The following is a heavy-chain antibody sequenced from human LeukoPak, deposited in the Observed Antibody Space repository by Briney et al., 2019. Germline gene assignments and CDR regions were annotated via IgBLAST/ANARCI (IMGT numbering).Heavy chain of an antibody. Sequence: SETLSLTCAVSGGSISSGGYSWSWIRQPPGKGLEWIGYIYHSGSTYYNPSLKSRVTISVDRSKNQFSLRLSSVTAADTAVYYCARARRITIFGVVTTGGWFDPWGQGTLVTVSS. J-gene: IGHJ5*02. D-gene: IGHD3-3*01. CDR3: ARARRITIFGVVTTGGWFDP. CDR1: GGSISSGGYS. CDR2: IYHSGST. V-gene: IGHV4-30-2*01.